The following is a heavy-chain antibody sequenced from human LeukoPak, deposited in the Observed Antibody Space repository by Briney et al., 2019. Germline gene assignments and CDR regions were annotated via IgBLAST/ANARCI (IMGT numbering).Heavy chain of an antibody. D-gene: IGHD2-15*01. V-gene: IGHV3-21*01. J-gene: IGHJ4*02. Sequence: GGSLRLSCAASGFTFRSYRMNWVRQAPGKGLEWVSSISSSSSNIYYADSVKGRFTISRDNAKNSLYLQMNSLRGEDTAVYYCATARGGLGYCSGGSCSLFDYWGQGTLVTVSS. CDR3: ATARGGLGYCSGGSCSLFDY. CDR2: ISSSSSNI. CDR1: GFTFRSYR.